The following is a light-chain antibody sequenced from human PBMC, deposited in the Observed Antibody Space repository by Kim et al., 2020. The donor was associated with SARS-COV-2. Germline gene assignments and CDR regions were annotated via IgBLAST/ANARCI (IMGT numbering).Light chain of an antibody. J-gene: IGLJ3*02. CDR1: SGSIASNY. V-gene: IGLV6-57*01. Sequence: GKTVTISCTRSSGSIASNYVQWFQQRPGSSPTTVIYEDDQRPSGVPDRFSGSIDRSSNPASLTISGLKTEDGADYYCQSYDGNNWVFGGGTKLTVL. CDR3: QSYDGNNWV. CDR2: EDD.